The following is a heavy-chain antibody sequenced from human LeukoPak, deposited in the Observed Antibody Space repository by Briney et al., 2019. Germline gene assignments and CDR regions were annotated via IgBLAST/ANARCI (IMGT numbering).Heavy chain of an antibody. CDR3: TSRIAGNWYFDL. CDR2: IRSKANSYAT. V-gene: IGHV3-73*01. CDR1: GFTFSGSA. D-gene: IGHD6-13*01. J-gene: IGHJ2*01. Sequence: GGSLRLSCAASGFTFSGSAMHWVRQACGKGLEWVGRIRSKANSYATAYAASVKGRFTISRDDSKNTAYLQMNSLKTEDTAVYYCTSRIAGNWYFDLWGRGTLVTVSS.